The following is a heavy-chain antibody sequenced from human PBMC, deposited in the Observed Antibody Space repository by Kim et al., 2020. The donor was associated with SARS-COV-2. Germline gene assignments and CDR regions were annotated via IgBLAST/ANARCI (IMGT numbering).Heavy chain of an antibody. Sequence: PTPQGRVTIPVDTSKNHFSLKLSSMPAADTAVYYCARQRVGVTGGGFDYWGQGTLVTVSS. D-gene: IGHD1-26*01. CDR3: ARQRVGVTGGGFDY. V-gene: IGHV4-39*01. J-gene: IGHJ4*02.